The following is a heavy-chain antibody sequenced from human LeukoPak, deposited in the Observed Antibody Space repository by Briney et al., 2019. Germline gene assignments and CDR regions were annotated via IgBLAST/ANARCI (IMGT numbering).Heavy chain of an antibody. V-gene: IGHV1-69*02. CDR1: GGTFSSYT. J-gene: IGHJ4*02. D-gene: IGHD5-24*01. CDR3: ARTTMGRDGYNPREDLDY. CDR2: IIPILGIA. Sequence: SVKVSCKASGGTFSSYTISWVRQAPGQGLEWMGRIIPILGIANYAQKFQGRVTITTDESTSTAYMELSSLRSEDTAVYYCARTTMGRDGYNPREDLDYWGQGTLVTVSS.